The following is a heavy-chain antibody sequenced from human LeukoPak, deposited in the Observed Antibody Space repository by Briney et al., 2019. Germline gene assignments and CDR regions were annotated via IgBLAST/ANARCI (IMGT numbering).Heavy chain of an antibody. Sequence: GGSLRLSCAASGFTFSSYWMSWVRQAPGKGLEWVANIKQDGSEKDYVDSVKGRFTISRDNAKNSLYLQMNSLRAEDTAVYYCARVKKYSSSWDYYYYYMDVWGKGTTVTVSS. D-gene: IGHD6-6*01. V-gene: IGHV3-7*01. CDR2: IKQDGSEK. J-gene: IGHJ6*03. CDR1: GFTFSSYW. CDR3: ARVKKYSSSWDYYYYYMDV.